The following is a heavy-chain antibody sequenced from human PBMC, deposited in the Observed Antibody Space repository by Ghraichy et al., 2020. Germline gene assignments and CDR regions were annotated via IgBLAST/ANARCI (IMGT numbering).Heavy chain of an antibody. Sequence: GGSLRLSCAASGFTFSGYSMNWVRQAPGKGLEWVSCISSSSTYIDYADSVKGRFTISRDNAKNSLFLHMNSLRAEDTAVYYCARETVTQPFDYWGQGALVTVSS. CDR2: ISSSSTYI. CDR1: GFTFSGYS. D-gene: IGHD4-17*01. V-gene: IGHV3-21*01. J-gene: IGHJ4*02. CDR3: ARETVTQPFDY.